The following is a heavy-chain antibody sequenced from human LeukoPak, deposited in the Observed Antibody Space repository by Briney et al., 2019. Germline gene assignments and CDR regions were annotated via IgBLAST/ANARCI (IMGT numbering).Heavy chain of an antibody. Sequence: GWSLRLSCAASGFTFSDYNMNWVRQAPGKGLEWVSSITSSSSYMYYADSVKGRFTISRDNAGNSLYLQMNSLRAEDTAVYYCARGGSSSPVISVHWGQGTLVT. CDR2: ITSSSSYM. CDR1: GFTFSDYN. J-gene: IGHJ4*02. V-gene: IGHV3-21*01. CDR3: ARGGSSSPVISVH. D-gene: IGHD6-6*01.